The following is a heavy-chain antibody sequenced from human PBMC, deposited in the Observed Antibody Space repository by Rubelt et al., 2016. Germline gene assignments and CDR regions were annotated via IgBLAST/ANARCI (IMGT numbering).Heavy chain of an antibody. CDR2: IKSRVDGEST. Sequence: EVQLVESGGGLVQPGRSLRLSCTASGFTFGDYAMSWVRQASGKGLEWVGRIKSRVDGESTDYAAPVEGRFTVSRDDAQNTFYLQMNSLKTEDTAVYFCTTVGSPTPLEYGPDKISYPDGFDIWGQGTEVTVST. V-gene: IGHV3-49*04. D-gene: IGHD1-1*01. CDR1: GFTFGDYA. J-gene: IGHJ3*02. CDR3: TTVGSPTPLEYGPDKISYPDGFDI.